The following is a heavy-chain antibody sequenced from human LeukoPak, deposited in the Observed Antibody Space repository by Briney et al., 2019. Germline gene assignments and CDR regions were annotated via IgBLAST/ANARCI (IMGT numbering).Heavy chain of an antibody. CDR3: ARGSYGDSTYYGMDV. D-gene: IGHD4-17*01. V-gene: IGHV3-13*01. CDR2: IGTAGDT. J-gene: IGHJ6*02. CDR1: GLTFSSYD. Sequence: GGSLRLSCAASGLTFSSYDMHWVRQATEKGLEWVSAIGTAGDTYYPGSVKGRFTISRENAKNSLYLQMNSLRAGDTAVYYCARGSYGDSTYYGMDVWGQGTTVTVSS.